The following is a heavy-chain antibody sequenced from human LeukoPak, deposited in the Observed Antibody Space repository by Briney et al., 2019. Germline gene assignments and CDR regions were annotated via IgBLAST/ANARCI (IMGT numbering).Heavy chain of an antibody. J-gene: IGHJ4*02. CDR3: ARGLMYYYDSSGYHSPGYFDY. D-gene: IGHD3-22*01. CDR2: ISSNGGST. Sequence: PGGSLRLSCAASGFTFSSYAMHWVRQAPGKALEYVSAISSNGGSTYYANSVKGRFTISRDNSKNTLYLQMGSLRAEDMAVYYCARGLMYYYDSSGYHSPGYFDYWGQGTLVTVSS. V-gene: IGHV3-64*01. CDR1: GFTFSSYA.